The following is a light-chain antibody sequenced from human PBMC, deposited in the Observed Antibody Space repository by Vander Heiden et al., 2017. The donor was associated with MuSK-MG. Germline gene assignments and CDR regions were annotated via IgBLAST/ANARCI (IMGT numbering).Light chain of an antibody. V-gene: IGKV1-39*01. CDR1: ERISSY. J-gene: IGKJ2*01. CDR3: QHSYSPPYT. Sequence: DIQMTQSPSSLSASVGDRVTITCRASERISSYLNWYQQKPGKAPKLLIYEASNLQSGVPSRFSGSGSGTDFTLTISSLQREDFATYYCQHSYSPPYTFGQGTNLEIQ. CDR2: EAS.